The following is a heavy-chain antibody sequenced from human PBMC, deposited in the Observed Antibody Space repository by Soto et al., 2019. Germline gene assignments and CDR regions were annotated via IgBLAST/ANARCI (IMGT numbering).Heavy chain of an antibody. CDR2: IYYSGRT. V-gene: IGHV4-31*03. CDR3: AREEVGTPNWFDP. D-gene: IGHD1-1*01. CDR1: GGSISSSSYY. J-gene: IGHJ5*02. Sequence: SETLSLTCTVSGGSISSSSYYWGWIRQPPGKGLEWIGYIYYSGRTYYNPSLKSRVTISVDTSKNQFSLKLSSVTAADTAVYYCAREEVGTPNWFDPWGQGTLVTVSS.